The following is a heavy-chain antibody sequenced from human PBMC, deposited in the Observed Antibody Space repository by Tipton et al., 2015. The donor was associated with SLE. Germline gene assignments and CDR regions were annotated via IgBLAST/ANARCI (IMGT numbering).Heavy chain of an antibody. J-gene: IGHJ4*02. V-gene: IGHV4-4*08. CDR2: IYTSGST. Sequence: TLSLTCTVSGGSISSYYWSWIRQPPGKGLEWIGYIYTSGSTNYNPSLKSRVTISVDTSKNQFSLKLSSVTAADTAVYYCARVGGDGGDFDYWGQGTLVTVSS. D-gene: IGHD2-21*01. CDR3: ARVGGDGGDFDY. CDR1: GGSISSYY.